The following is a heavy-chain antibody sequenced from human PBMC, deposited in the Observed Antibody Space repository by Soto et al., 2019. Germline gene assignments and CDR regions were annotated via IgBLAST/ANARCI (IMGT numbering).Heavy chain of an antibody. CDR3: AMVDVYVTPSPQDV. CDR1: GYTFTRYG. V-gene: IGHV1-18*01. D-gene: IGHD3-16*01. J-gene: IGHJ6*02. CDR2: INTYNGNT. Sequence: QVQLVQSGAEVKNPGASVKVSCKASGYTFTRYGIGWARQAPGQALEWRGWINTYNGNTNYAQNVQGRVTLTPDTSTSTAYMELRSLRSNDTAIYYCAMVDVYVTPSPQDVWGQGTTVIVSS.